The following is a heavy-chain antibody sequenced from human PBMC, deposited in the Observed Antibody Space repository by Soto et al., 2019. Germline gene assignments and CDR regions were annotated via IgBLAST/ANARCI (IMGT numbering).Heavy chain of an antibody. CDR3: VCDLETIQEYRDSGYYYYGMDV. V-gene: IGHV3-21*01. CDR1: GFTFSSYS. D-gene: IGHD4-17*01. J-gene: IGHJ6*02. CDR2: ISSSSSYI. Sequence: PGGSLRLSCAASGFTFSSYSMNWVRQAPGKGLEWVSSISSSSSYIYYADSVKGRFTISRDNAKNSLYLQMNSLRAEDTAVYYCVCDLETIQEYRDSGYYYYGMDVWGQGTTVTVSS.